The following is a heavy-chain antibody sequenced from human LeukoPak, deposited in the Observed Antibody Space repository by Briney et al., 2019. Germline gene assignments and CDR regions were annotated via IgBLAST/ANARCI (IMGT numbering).Heavy chain of an antibody. D-gene: IGHD3-22*01. Sequence: PSQTLSLTCTVSGGSISSGGYYWSWIRQHPGKGLEWIGYIYYSGSTYYNPSLKSRVTISVDTSKNQFSLRLNSVTAADTAVYYCTRDGPRSSGYPDTWGQGTLVTVSS. J-gene: IGHJ5*02. CDR1: GGSISSGGYY. CDR3: TRDGPRSSGYPDT. V-gene: IGHV4-31*03. CDR2: IYYSGST.